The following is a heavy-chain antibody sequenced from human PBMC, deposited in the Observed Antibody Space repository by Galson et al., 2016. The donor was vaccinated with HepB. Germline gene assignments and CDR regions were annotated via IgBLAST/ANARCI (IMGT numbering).Heavy chain of an antibody. Sequence: SLRLSCAASGFSISTYWMHWLRQGPGKGLEWVSRIGPDGSGTLFGDSVKGRFTISKDNAKNTLSLQMNSRRVEDTAVYYCVRDQSPGGVAYWGQGALVTVSS. CDR1: GFSISTYW. V-gene: IGHV3-74*01. CDR3: VRDQSPGGVAY. D-gene: IGHD3-16*01. CDR2: IGPDGSGT. J-gene: IGHJ4*02.